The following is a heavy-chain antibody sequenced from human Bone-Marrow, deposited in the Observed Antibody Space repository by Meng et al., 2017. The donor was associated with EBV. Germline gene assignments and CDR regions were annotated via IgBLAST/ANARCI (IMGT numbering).Heavy chain of an antibody. J-gene: IGHJ4*02. CDR3: ARRGDYGDYPFDY. Sequence: QVQLQQWGAGLLKPSETLSLTCAVYGGSFSGYYWSWIRQPPGKGLEWIGEINHSGSTNYNPSLKSRVTISVDTSKNQFSLKLSSVTAADTAVYYCARRGDYGDYPFDYWGQGTLVTVSS. V-gene: IGHV4-34*01. CDR1: GGSFSGYY. CDR2: INHSGST. D-gene: IGHD4-17*01.